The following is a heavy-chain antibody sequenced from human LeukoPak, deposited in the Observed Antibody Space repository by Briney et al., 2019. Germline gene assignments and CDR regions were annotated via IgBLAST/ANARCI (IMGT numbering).Heavy chain of an antibody. D-gene: IGHD2-8*01. J-gene: IGHJ4*02. Sequence: PGGSLRLPCAASGFTFSSYAMSWVRQAPGKGLEWVSAITGSGGSTFYADSVKGRFTISRDNSENTLYLQMNSLRDEDTAVYYCARGSKYAFDYWGQGTLVTVSS. CDR2: ITGSGGST. CDR3: ARGSKYAFDY. V-gene: IGHV3-23*01. CDR1: GFTFSSYA.